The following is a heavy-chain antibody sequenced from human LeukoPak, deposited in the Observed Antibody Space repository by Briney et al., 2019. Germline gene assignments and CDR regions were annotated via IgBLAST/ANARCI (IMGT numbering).Heavy chain of an antibody. Sequence: SETLSLTCTVSGGSISSYYWSWIRQPPGKGLEWIGYIYYSGSTNYNPSLKSRVTISVDTSKNQFSLKLSSVTAADTAVYYCARVGQPVPLLWFDPWGQGTLVTVSP. CDR3: ARVGQPVPLLWFDP. D-gene: IGHD6-6*01. V-gene: IGHV4-59*01. CDR1: GGSISSYY. J-gene: IGHJ5*02. CDR2: IYYSGST.